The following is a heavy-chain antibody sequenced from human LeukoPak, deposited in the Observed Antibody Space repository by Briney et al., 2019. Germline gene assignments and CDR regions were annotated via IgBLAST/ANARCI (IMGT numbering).Heavy chain of an antibody. CDR1: GFTFSSYV. CDR2: INSDGSST. D-gene: IGHD6-13*01. CDR3: ARVGIAAARAFDI. V-gene: IGHV3-74*01. J-gene: IGHJ3*02. Sequence: PGGSLRLSCAASGFTFSSYVMSWVRQAPGKGLVWVSRINSDGSSTSYADSVKGRFTISRDNAKNTLYLQMNSLRAEDTAVYYCARVGIAAARAFDIWGQGTMVTVSS.